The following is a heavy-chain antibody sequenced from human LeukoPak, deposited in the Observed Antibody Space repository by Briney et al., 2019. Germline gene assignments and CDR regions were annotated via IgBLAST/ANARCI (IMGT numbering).Heavy chain of an antibody. CDR1: GYTFTDYY. D-gene: IGHD4-23*01. CDR3: ATDGGNPSEYCWYFDL. Sequence: GATVKISCKASGYTFTDYYMHWVQQAPGKGLEWMGRVDPEDGETIYAEKFQGRVTITADTSTDTAYMELSSLRSEDTAVYYCATDGGNPSEYCWYFDLWGRGTLVTVSS. J-gene: IGHJ2*01. V-gene: IGHV1-69-2*01. CDR2: VDPEDGET.